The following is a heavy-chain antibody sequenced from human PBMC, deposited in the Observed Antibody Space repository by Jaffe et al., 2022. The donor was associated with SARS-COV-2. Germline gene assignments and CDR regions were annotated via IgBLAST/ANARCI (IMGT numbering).Heavy chain of an antibody. CDR3: ARDGESGSSGGDAFDI. CDR2: IIPILGIA. CDR1: GGTFSSYT. D-gene: IGHD1-26*01. Sequence: QVQLVQSGAEVKKPGSSVKVSCKASGGTFSSYTISWVRQAPGQGLEWMGRIIPILGIANYAQKFQGRVTITADKSTSTAYMELSSLRSEDTAVYYCARDGESGSSGGDAFDIWGQGTMVTVSS. V-gene: IGHV1-69*08. J-gene: IGHJ3*02.